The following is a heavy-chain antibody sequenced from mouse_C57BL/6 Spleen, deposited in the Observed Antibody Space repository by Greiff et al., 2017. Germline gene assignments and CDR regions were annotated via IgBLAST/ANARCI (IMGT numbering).Heavy chain of an antibody. V-gene: IGHV1-82*01. Sequence: QVQLKESGPELVKPGASVKISCKASGYAFSSSWMNWVKQRPGKGLEWIGRIYPGDGDTNYNGKFKGKATLTADKSSSTAYMQLSSLTSEDSAVYFCASQGTVTTRDYAMDYWGQGTSVTVSS. CDR3: ASQGTVTTRDYAMDY. CDR2: IYPGDGDT. J-gene: IGHJ4*01. CDR1: GYAFSSSW. D-gene: IGHD2-2*01.